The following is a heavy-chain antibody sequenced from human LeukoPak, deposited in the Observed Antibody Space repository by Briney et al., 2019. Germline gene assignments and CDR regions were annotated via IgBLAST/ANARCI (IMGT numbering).Heavy chain of an antibody. CDR1: GGSFSGYY. Sequence: PSETLSLTCAVYGGSFSGYYWSWIRQPPGKGLEWIGEINHTRSTNYNPSLKSRVTISVDTSKNQFSPKLSSVTAADTAVYYCARLTLTGSLNWGQGTLVTVSS. J-gene: IGHJ4*02. CDR2: INHTRST. CDR3: ARLTLTGSLN. D-gene: IGHD7-27*01. V-gene: IGHV4-34*01.